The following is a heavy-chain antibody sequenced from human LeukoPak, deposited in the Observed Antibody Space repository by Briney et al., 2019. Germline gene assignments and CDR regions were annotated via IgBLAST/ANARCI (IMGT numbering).Heavy chain of an antibody. CDR2: INHSAST. Sequence: PLETLSLTCAVYGGSFSSYYWSWIRQPPEKGREWIGEINHSASTNNNPPHKRRGAMSVDTSKTRFAHKLRTMTAADKAVEYCAATYSGGYHGLDIWGQGTMITVSS. D-gene: IGHD1-26*01. CDR3: AATYSGGYHGLDI. J-gene: IGHJ3*02. CDR1: GGSFSSYY. V-gene: IGHV4-34*04.